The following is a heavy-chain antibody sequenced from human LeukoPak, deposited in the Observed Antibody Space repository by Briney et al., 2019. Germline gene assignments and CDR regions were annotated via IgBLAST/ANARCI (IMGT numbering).Heavy chain of an antibody. V-gene: IGHV4-34*01. CDR2: INHSGST. J-gene: IGHJ5*02. CDR1: GGSFSGYY. Sequence: SETLSLTCAVYGGSFSGYYWSWIRQPPGKGLEWIGEINHSGSTNYNPSLKSRVTISVDTSKNQFSLKLSSVTAADTAVYYCARQDWEYNWFDPWGQGTLVTVSS. D-gene: IGHD1-26*01. CDR3: ARQDWEYNWFDP.